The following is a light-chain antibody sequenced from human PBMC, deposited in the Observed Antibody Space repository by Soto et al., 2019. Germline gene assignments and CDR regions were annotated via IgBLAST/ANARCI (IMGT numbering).Light chain of an antibody. CDR3: QVWDSSSDHRV. CDR1: NIGSKS. Sequence: YELTQPPSVSVAPGKTARITCGGTNIGSKSVHWYQQKPGQAPVLVIYYDSDRPSGIPERFSGSNSGNTATLTISRVEAGDEADYYCQVWDSSSDHRVFGGGTKLTVL. V-gene: IGLV3-21*04. CDR2: YDS. J-gene: IGLJ2*01.